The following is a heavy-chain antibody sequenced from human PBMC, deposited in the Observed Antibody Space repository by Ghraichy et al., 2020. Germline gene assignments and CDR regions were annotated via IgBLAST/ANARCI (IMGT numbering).Heavy chain of an antibody. D-gene: IGHD2-15*01. V-gene: IGHV3-30*02. CDR3: AKDRASRPQWWYYMDV. CDR1: GFTFSSYG. J-gene: IGHJ6*03. Sequence: GGSLRLSCAASGFTFSSYGMHWVRQAPGKGLEWVAFIRYDGSNKYYADSVKGRFTISRDSSKNTLYLQMNSLRAEDTAVYYCAKDRASRPQWWYYMDVWGKGTTVTVSS. CDR2: IRYDGSNK.